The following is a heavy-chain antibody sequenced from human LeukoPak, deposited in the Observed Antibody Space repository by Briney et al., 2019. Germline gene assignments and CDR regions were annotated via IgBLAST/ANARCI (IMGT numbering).Heavy chain of an antibody. D-gene: IGHD3-10*01. J-gene: IGHJ4*02. CDR3: VKGYYGSGSYGWFDY. CDR1: GFTFSSSA. Sequence: GGSLRLSCAASGFTFSSSAMNWVRQAPGKGLEWVSTISRSGDRTYYADSVKGRFTISRDNSKNTLFLQMNSLRAEDTAVYYCVKGYYGSGSYGWFDYWGQGTLVTVSS. CDR2: ISRSGDRT. V-gene: IGHV3-23*01.